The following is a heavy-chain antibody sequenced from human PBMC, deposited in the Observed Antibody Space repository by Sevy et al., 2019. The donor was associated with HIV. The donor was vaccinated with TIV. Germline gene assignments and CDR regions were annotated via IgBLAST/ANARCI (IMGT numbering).Heavy chain of an antibody. J-gene: IGHJ4*02. Sequence: GGSLRLSCAASELTFSHYGMHWVRQAPGKALEWVAFISFDGSNKYYVDSVKGRFTTSRDNTKNTQYLQMNSLRTEDTALYYCAKNTAAAGTGGFDYWGQGTLVTVSS. V-gene: IGHV3-30*02. CDR1: ELTFSHYG. D-gene: IGHD6-13*01. CDR3: AKNTAAAGTGGFDY. CDR2: ISFDGSNK.